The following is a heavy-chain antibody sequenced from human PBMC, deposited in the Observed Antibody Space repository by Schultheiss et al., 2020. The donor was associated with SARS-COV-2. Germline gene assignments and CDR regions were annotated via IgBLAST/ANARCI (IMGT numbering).Heavy chain of an antibody. CDR3: AREGSSVGPRPLDF. CDR1: GFTFSSYG. V-gene: IGHV3-30*03. Sequence: GGSLRLSCAASGFTFSSYGMHWVRQAPGKGLEWVAVISYDGSNKYYADSVKGRFTISRDNAKNTLYLQMNSLRAEDTAVYYCAREGSSVGPRPLDFWGQGTLVTVSS. CDR2: ISYDGSNK. J-gene: IGHJ4*02. D-gene: IGHD6-6*01.